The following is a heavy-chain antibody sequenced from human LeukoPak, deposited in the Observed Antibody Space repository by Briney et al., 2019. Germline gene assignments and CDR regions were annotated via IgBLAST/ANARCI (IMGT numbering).Heavy chain of an antibody. D-gene: IGHD3-9*01. CDR2: INTNTGNP. CDR1: GYTFTSYA. V-gene: IGHV7-4-1*02. J-gene: IGHJ3*02. CDR3: ARDANFDWSHAFDI. Sequence: ASVKVSCKASGYTFTSYAMNWVRQAPGQGLEWMGWINTNTGNPTYAQGFTGRFVFSLDTSVSTAYLQISSLKAEDTAVYYCARDANFDWSHAFDIWGQGTMVTVSS.